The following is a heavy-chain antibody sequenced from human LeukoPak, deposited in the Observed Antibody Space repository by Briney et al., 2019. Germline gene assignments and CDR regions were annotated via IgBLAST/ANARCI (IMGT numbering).Heavy chain of an antibody. CDR1: GYTFTSYY. D-gene: IGHD1-26*01. V-gene: IGHV1-46*01. CDR2: INPSGGST. CDR3: ARDRGVWELLYYFDY. J-gene: IGHJ4*02. Sequence: GASVTVSCKASGYTFTSYYMHWVRQAPGQGLEWMGIINPSGGSTSYAQKFQGRVTMTRDMSTSTVYMELSSLRSEDTAVYYCARDRGVWELLYYFDYWGQGTLVTVSS.